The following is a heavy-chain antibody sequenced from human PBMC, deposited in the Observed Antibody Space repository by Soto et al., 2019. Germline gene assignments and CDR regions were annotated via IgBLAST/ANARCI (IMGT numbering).Heavy chain of an antibody. CDR2: IYNSGST. Sequence: QVQLQESGPGVVEPSQTLSLTCTVSGGSINNNGYFWSWIRQPPGSGLEWIGHIYNSGSTHSNPSLKSRLNISVDTSKNQFSLKLSSVTAADTAVYYCARGPSGDKVDYWGQGTLVTVSS. V-gene: IGHV4-30-4*01. D-gene: IGHD1-26*01. CDR1: GGSINNNGYF. J-gene: IGHJ4*02. CDR3: ARGPSGDKVDY.